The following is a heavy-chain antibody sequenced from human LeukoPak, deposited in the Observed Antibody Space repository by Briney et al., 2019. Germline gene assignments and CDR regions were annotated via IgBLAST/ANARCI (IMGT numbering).Heavy chain of an antibody. Sequence: SETLSLTCTVSGGSISSYYWSWIRQPPGKGLEWIGYIYYSGSTNYNPSLKSRVTISVDTSKNQFSLKLSSVTAADTAVYYCARDPQAGRWPGFDYWGQGTLVTVSS. D-gene: IGHD1-26*01. CDR2: IYYSGST. J-gene: IGHJ4*02. CDR3: ARDPQAGRWPGFDY. V-gene: IGHV4-59*01. CDR1: GGSISSYY.